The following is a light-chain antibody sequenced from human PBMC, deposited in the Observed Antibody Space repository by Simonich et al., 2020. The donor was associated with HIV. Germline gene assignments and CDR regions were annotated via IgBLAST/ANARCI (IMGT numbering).Light chain of an antibody. CDR1: PSVSTN. J-gene: IGKJ2*01. CDR3: HQYNNWPLF. Sequence: EIVMTQSPATLSVSPGERATLSCRASPSVSTNLAWYQQKPGQAPRLLIYGASTRATGIPARFSGSGSGLKFTLNISSVQSEDFVVYFCHQYNNWPLFFGQGTKLEIK. CDR2: GAS. V-gene: IGKV3-15*01.